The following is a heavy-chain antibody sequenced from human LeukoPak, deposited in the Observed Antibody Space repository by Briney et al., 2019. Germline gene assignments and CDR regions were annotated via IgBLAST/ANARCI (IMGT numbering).Heavy chain of an antibody. CDR1: GFTFSKYW. V-gene: IGHV3-7*01. CDR2: IDKDGREK. D-gene: IGHD3-10*01. Sequence: GGSLRLSCTVSGFTFSKYWMRWVRQAPGKGLEWVASIDKDGREKRYVDSAEGRFTISGDNAKNSVYLQMTSLGAEDTAVYYCATYTQNFGAPGTDYWGQGTLVTVSS. J-gene: IGHJ4*02. CDR3: ATYTQNFGAPGTDY.